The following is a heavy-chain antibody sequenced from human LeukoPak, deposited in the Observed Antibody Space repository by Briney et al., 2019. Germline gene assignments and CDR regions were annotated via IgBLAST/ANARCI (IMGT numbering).Heavy chain of an antibody. V-gene: IGHV4-34*01. CDR1: GGSFSGYY. CDR2: INHSGST. D-gene: IGHD4-23*01. CDR3: ARGLRWNDY. J-gene: IGHJ4*02. Sequence: SETLSLTCADHGGSFSGYYWSWIRQPPGKGLEWIGEINHSGSTNYNPSTTSRVTISVDTSKNQFSLKLSSVTAADTAVYYCARGLRWNDYWGQGTLVTVSS.